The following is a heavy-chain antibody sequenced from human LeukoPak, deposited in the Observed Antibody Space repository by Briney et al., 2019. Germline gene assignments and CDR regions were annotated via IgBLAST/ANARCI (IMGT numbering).Heavy chain of an antibody. J-gene: IGHJ4*02. CDR2: IYYSGST. Sequence: SQTLSLTCTVSGGSISSGGYYWSWLRQHPGKGLEWIGYIYYSGSTYYNRSLKSRVTISVDTSKNQFSLKLSSVTAADTAVYYCARSGATTVTTFDYWGQGTLVTVSS. CDR3: ARSGATTVTTFDY. V-gene: IGHV4-31*03. CDR1: GGSISSGGYY. D-gene: IGHD4-11*01.